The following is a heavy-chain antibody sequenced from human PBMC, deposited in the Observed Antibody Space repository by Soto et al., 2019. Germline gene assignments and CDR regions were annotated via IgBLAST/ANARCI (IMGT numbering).Heavy chain of an antibody. D-gene: IGHD6-13*01. V-gene: IGHV4-59*01. Sequence: SETLSLTCTVSGDSISSYYWSWIRQPPGKGLEWTGFIYYSGNTNYNPSLKSRVTMSTDTSRNQFSLKLSSVTAADTAVYYCARDQGIGASGPFDYWGLGSLVTVSS. CDR3: ARDQGIGASGPFDY. J-gene: IGHJ4*02. CDR2: IYYSGNT. CDR1: GDSISSYY.